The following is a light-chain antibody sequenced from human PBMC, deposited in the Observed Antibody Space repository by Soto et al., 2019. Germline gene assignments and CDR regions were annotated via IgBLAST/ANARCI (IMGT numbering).Light chain of an antibody. CDR2: KAS. J-gene: IGKJ4*01. Sequence: DIQMTQSPSTLSASVGDRVTITCRASQSINNWLAWYQQKPGKAPKLLIYKASTLESGVQSRFSGSGSGTELTLSISRLQPDDFATYYCQQYNSISLLTFGGGTKVEIK. CDR3: QQYNSISLLT. V-gene: IGKV1-5*03. CDR1: QSINNW.